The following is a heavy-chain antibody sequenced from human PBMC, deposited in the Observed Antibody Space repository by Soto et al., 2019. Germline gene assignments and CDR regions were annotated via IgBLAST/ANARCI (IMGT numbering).Heavy chain of an antibody. CDR2: IYYSGST. J-gene: IGHJ4*02. Sequence: QVQLQESGPGLVKPSQTLSLTCTVSGGSISSGGYYWSWIRQHPGKGLEWIGYIYYSGSTYYNPSLQSRVTISVDTSKNQSALKLSSVTAADAAVYYCARANYGDFILDYWGQGTLVTVSS. CDR1: GGSISSGGYY. CDR3: ARANYGDFILDY. V-gene: IGHV4-31*03. D-gene: IGHD4-17*01.